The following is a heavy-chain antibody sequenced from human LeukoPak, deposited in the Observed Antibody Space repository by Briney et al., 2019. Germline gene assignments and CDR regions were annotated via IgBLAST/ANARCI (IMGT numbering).Heavy chain of an antibody. CDR3: ATLVVVMGRFDY. CDR1: GCTFTDYY. V-gene: IGHV1-69-2*01. CDR2: VEPEDGET. D-gene: IGHD2-21*01. Sequence: VKVCCKVSGCTFTDYYMHRVQQAPGKVLKCMGLVEPEDGETIYAEKFQGRVTITADTSTDTAYMELSSLRSEDTAVYYCATLVVVMGRFDYWGQGTLVTVSS. J-gene: IGHJ4*02.